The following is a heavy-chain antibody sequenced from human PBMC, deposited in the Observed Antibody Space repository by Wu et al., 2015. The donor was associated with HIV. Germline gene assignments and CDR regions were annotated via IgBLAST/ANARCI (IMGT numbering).Heavy chain of an antibody. CDR1: GSNLSKLS. CDR3: VTNLIVNPGYNWFDP. D-gene: IGHD2-21*01. J-gene: IGHJ5*02. V-gene: IGHV1-24*01. Sequence: QVQLVQSGAEMKKPRASVKVSCKLSGSNLSKLSIHWVRQAPGKGLEWMGGFVPEDDETIYAQRFQGRVIMTEDTSTDTAYMQLSSLRSEDTAVYYCVTNLIVNPGYNWFDPWGQGTLVTVSS. CDR2: FVPEDDET.